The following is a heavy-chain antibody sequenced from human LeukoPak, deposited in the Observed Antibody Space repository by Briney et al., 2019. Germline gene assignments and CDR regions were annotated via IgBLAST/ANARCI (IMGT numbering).Heavy chain of an antibody. CDR2: ISSSSSYI. J-gene: IGHJ4*02. V-gene: IGHV3-21*01. CDR3: ARDLEVPYYYDSSGYLDY. Sequence: GGFLRLSCAASGFTFSSYSMNWVRQAPGKGLEWVSSISSSSSYIYYADSVKGRFTISRDNAKNSLYLQMNSLRAEDTAVYYCARDLEVPYYYDSSGYLDYWGQGTLVTVSS. CDR1: GFTFSSYS. D-gene: IGHD3-22*01.